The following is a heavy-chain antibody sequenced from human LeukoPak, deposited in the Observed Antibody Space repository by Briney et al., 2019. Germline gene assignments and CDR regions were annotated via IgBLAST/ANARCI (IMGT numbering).Heavy chain of an antibody. CDR2: ISGSGGST. J-gene: IGHJ5*02. CDR1: GFTFSSYA. CDR3: ARDHSVAVAGWFDP. D-gene: IGHD6-19*01. V-gene: IGHV3-23*01. Sequence: GGSLRLSCAASGFTFSSYAMSWVRQAPGKGLEWVSAISGSGGSTYYADSVKGRFTISRDNSKNTLYLQMNSLRAEDTAVYYCARDHSVAVAGWFDPWGQGTLVTVSS.